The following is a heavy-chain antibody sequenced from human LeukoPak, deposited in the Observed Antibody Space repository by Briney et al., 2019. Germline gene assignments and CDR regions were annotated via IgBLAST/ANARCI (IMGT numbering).Heavy chain of an antibody. V-gene: IGHV4-61*02. D-gene: IGHD3-22*01. CDR2: IYTSGST. CDR1: GGSISSGSYY. CDR3: ARGLPNYYESNGPWFDP. Sequence: KASETLSLTCTVSGGSISSGSYYWSWIRQPAGKGLEWLGRIYTSGSTNYNPSLKSRVTISVDTSKNQFSLKLSSVTAADTAVDYCARGLPNYYESNGPWFDPWGQGTLVTVSS. J-gene: IGHJ5*02.